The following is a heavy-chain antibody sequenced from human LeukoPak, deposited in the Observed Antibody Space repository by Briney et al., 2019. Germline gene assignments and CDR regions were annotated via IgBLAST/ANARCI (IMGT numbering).Heavy chain of an antibody. CDR1: GYSFTSYW. CDR3: ARSTTVTTLTDY. Sequence: GEALKISCKGSGYSFTSYWIGWGRQRPGKGLEGMGIIYPGDSDTRYSPSFQGQVTISADKSISTAYLQWSSLKASDTAMYYCARSTTVTTLTDYWGQGTLVTVSS. D-gene: IGHD4-17*01. V-gene: IGHV5-51*01. J-gene: IGHJ4*02. CDR2: IYPGDSDT.